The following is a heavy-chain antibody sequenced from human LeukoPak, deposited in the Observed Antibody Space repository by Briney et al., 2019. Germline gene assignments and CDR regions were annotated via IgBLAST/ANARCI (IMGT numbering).Heavy chain of an antibody. J-gene: IGHJ4*02. Sequence: SSETLSLTCAVYGGSFSGYYWSWIRQPPGKGLEWIGEINHSGSTNYNPSLKSRVTISVDTSKNQFSLKLSSVTAADTAVYYCARSLSGSGSPFDYCGQGTLVTVSS. CDR3: ARSLSGSGSPFDY. D-gene: IGHD3-10*01. CDR1: GGSFSGYY. V-gene: IGHV4-34*01. CDR2: INHSGST.